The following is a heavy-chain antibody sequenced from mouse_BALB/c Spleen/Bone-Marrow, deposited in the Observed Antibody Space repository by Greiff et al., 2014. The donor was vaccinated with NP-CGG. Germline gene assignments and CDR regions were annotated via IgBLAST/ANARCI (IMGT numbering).Heavy chain of an antibody. CDR2: IYPGDGDT. Sequence: QVQLKESGAELARPGASVRLSCKASGYTFTSYWMQWVKQRPGQGLEWIGAIYPGDGDTRYTQKFKGKATLTADKSSSTAYMQLSSLASEDSAVYYCARRATVVATSYFDYWGQGTTLTVSS. J-gene: IGHJ2*01. V-gene: IGHV1-87*01. CDR3: ARRATVVATSYFDY. D-gene: IGHD1-1*01. CDR1: GYTFTSYW.